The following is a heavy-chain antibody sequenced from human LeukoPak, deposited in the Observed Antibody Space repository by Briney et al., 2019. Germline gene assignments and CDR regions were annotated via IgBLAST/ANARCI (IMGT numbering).Heavy chain of an antibody. CDR3: ARESVAGYYYGMDV. J-gene: IGHJ6*02. Sequence: GASVKVSCKASGYTFTSYAMHWVRQAPGQRLEWMGWINAGNGNTEYSQKFQGRVTITRDTSASTAYMELSSLRSEDTAVYYCARESVAGYYYGMDVWGQGTTVTVSS. V-gene: IGHV1-3*01. CDR1: GYTFTSYA. CDR2: INAGNGNT. D-gene: IGHD2-15*01.